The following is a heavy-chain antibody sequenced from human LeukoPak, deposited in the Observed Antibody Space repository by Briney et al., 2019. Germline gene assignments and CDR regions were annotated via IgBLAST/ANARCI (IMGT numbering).Heavy chain of an antibody. CDR1: GGSISSSSYH. Sequence: SETLSLTCTVSGGSISSSSYHWGWIRQPPGKGLEWIGSIYYSGSTYCNASLKSRVTISVDTSKNQFSLKLSSVTAADTAVYYCARRGRHGPSDYWGQGTLVTVSS. V-gene: IGHV4-39*01. CDR3: ARRGRHGPSDY. J-gene: IGHJ4*02. D-gene: IGHD2-8*01. CDR2: IYYSGST.